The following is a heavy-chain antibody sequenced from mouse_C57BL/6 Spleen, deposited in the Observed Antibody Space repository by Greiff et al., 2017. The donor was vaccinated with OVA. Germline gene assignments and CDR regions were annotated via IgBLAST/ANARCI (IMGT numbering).Heavy chain of an antibody. J-gene: IGHJ4*01. V-gene: IGHV1-69*01. CDR3: ARYYDYDGEAMDY. Sequence: QVQLKQPGAELVMPGASVKLSCKASGYTFTSYWMHWVKQRPGQGLEWIGEIDPSDSYTNYNQKFKGKSTLTVDKSSSTAYMQLSSLTSEDSAVYYCARYYDYDGEAMDYWGQGTSVTVSS. D-gene: IGHD2-4*01. CDR2: IDPSDSYT. CDR1: GYTFTSYW.